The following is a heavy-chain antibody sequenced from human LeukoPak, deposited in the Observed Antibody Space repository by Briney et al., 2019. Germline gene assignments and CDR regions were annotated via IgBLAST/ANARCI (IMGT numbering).Heavy chain of an antibody. Sequence: GGSLRLSCAASGFTFSSYEVNWVRQAPGKGLEWVSYISSSGSTIYYADSVKGRFTISRDNAKNSLYLQMNSLRAEDTAVYYCARDSPYYYDSSGHPNWGQGTLVTVSS. D-gene: IGHD3-22*01. CDR1: GFTFSSYE. J-gene: IGHJ4*02. V-gene: IGHV3-48*03. CDR3: ARDSPYYYDSSGHPN. CDR2: ISSSGSTI.